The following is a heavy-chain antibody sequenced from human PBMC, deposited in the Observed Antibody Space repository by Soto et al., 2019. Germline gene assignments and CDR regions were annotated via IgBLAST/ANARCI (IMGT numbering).Heavy chain of an antibody. CDR2: ISHDGIRE. J-gene: IGHJ4*02. Sequence: QVQLVESGGGVVQPGRSLRLACAAGGFSFSDYGMHWVRQAPGKGLQWVAAISHDGIREHYADSVKGRFTASRDNSKKTVYLQLQSLRVEDTVRYSCAKDWVGGSNKYEVEDWGQGTVVVVSS. CDR1: GFSFSDYG. D-gene: IGHD1-26*01. CDR3: AKDWVGGSNKYEVED. V-gene: IGHV3-30*18.